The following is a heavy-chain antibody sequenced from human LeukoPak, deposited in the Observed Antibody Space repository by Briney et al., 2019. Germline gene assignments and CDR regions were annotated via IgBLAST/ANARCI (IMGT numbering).Heavy chain of an antibody. Sequence: PGRCLRLSCAASGFTFSSYAMSWVRQAPGKGLEWVAVIWYDGGNKYYVDSVKGRFTISRDNSKNTLYLQMNSLRAEDTAVYYCARVVYGSSWVDYWGQGTLVTVSS. CDR2: IWYDGGNK. J-gene: IGHJ4*02. V-gene: IGHV3-33*08. CDR3: ARVVYGSSWVDY. CDR1: GFTFSSYA. D-gene: IGHD6-13*01.